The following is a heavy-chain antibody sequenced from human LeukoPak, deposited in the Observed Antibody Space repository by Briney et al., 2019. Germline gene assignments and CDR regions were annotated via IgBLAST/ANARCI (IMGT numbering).Heavy chain of an antibody. CDR3: AKESYYDSSGYYDY. CDR2: ISSSGSTI. CDR1: GFTFSSYE. Sequence: GGSLRLSCAASGFTFSSYEMNWVRQAPGKGLEWVSYISSSGSTIYYADSVKGRFTISRDNAKNSLYLQMNSLRAEDTAVYYCAKESYYDSSGYYDYWGQGTLVTVSS. J-gene: IGHJ4*02. V-gene: IGHV3-48*03. D-gene: IGHD3-22*01.